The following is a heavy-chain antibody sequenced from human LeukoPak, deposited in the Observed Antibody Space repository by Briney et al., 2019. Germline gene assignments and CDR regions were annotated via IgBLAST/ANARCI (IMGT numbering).Heavy chain of an antibody. D-gene: IGHD4-17*01. V-gene: IGHV1-69*04. J-gene: IGHJ4*02. CDR3: ARGDYGDYGNFDY. CDR2: IIPILGTA. Sequence: GASVKVSCKASGGTFSSYAISWVRQAPGQGLEWMGRIIPILGTANYAQKFQGRVSITADKSTSTAYMELSSLRSEDTAVYYCARGDYGDYGNFDYWGQGTLVTVSS. CDR1: GGTFSSYA.